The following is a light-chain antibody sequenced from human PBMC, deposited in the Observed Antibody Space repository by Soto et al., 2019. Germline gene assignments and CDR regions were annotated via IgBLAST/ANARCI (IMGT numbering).Light chain of an antibody. CDR3: QQLNSYIFT. Sequence: DIQLTQSPSFLSASVGDRVTITCRASQGISSYLAWYQQKPGKAPKLLIYAASTLQSGVPSRFSGSGSGTEFTLTISSLQHEDFATYYCQQLNSYIFTFGPGTKVDIK. CDR2: AAS. J-gene: IGKJ3*01. CDR1: QGISSY. V-gene: IGKV1-9*01.